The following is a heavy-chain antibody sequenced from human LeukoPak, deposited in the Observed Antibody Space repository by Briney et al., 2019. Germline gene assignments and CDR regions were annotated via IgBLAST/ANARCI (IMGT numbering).Heavy chain of an antibody. Sequence: GGSLRLSCAASGFTVSNNYMIWVRQAPGKGLEWVSLIYSNGVTNYADSVKGRFTISRDSSKNTLYLQMNSVRAEDTAVYYCARVTAVPPPRTFDYWGQGTLVTVSS. CDR1: GFTVSNNY. J-gene: IGHJ4*02. D-gene: IGHD2-2*01. CDR3: ARVTAVPPPRTFDY. V-gene: IGHV3-66*01. CDR2: IYSNGVT.